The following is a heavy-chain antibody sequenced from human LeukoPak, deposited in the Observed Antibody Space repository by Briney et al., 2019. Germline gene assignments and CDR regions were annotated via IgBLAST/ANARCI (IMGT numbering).Heavy chain of an antibody. CDR1: GFTFSSYE. Sequence: GGSLRLSCAASGFTFSSYEMNWVRQAPGKGLEWVANIKQDGSEKYYVDSVKGRFTISRDNAKNSLYLQMNSLRAEDTAVYYCARGIGAFFYWGQGTLVTVSS. V-gene: IGHV3-7*03. D-gene: IGHD2-15*01. CDR2: IKQDGSEK. CDR3: ARGIGAFFY. J-gene: IGHJ4*02.